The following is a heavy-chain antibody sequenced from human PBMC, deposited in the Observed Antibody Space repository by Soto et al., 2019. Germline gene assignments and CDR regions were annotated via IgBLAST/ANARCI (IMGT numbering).Heavy chain of an antibody. D-gene: IGHD5-12*01. CDR1: GFTFSSYG. J-gene: IGHJ4*02. CDR3: ARTPDSGYDLGYFDY. V-gene: IGHV3-33*01. Sequence: QVQLVESGGGVVQPGRSLRLSCAASGFTFSSYGMHWVRQAPGKGLEWVAVIWYDGSNKYYADSVKGRFTISRDNSQNALYLQMNSLRAEDTAVYYCARTPDSGYDLGYFDYWGQGTLVTVSS. CDR2: IWYDGSNK.